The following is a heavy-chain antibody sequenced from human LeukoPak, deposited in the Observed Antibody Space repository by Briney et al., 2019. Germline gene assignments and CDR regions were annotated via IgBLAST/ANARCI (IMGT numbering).Heavy chain of an antibody. CDR1: GFTFSSYW. V-gene: IGHV3-7*03. CDR3: ARDHYDYGMDV. J-gene: IGHJ6*02. D-gene: IGHD3-3*01. Sequence: SGGSLRLSCVASGFTFSSYWMSWVRQAPGKGLEWVANIKQDGSEKYYVDSVKGRFTISRDNAKNSLYLQMNSLRAEDTAVYYCARDHYDYGMDVWGQGTTVTVSS. CDR2: IKQDGSEK.